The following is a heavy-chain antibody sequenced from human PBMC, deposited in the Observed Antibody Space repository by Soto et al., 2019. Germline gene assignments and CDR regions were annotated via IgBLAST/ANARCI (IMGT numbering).Heavy chain of an antibody. CDR1: GFTFSSYS. CDR2: ISSSSSTI. CDR3: ARWGNSSGYYYVARAFDI. J-gene: IGHJ3*02. Sequence: GGSLRLSCAASGFTFSSYSMNWVRQAPGKGLEWVSYISSSSSTIYYADSVKGRFTISRDNAKNSLYLQMNSLRDEDTAVYYCARWGNSSGYYYVARAFDIWGQGTMVTVS. D-gene: IGHD3-22*01. V-gene: IGHV3-48*02.